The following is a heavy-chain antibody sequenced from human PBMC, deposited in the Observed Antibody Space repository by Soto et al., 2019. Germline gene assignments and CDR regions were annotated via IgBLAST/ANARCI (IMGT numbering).Heavy chain of an antibody. V-gene: IGHV4-59*02. CDR1: GGSVSSYY. CDR2: AHYSGST. Sequence: PSETLSLTCTVFGGSVSSYYWTWIRQPPGKGLEWIGYAHYSGSTNYSPSLRSRVIMSVDTSKNEFSLKLNFVTAADTAVYYCATGSASSTSDALAIWARGTVVTGSS. D-gene: IGHD3-10*01. CDR3: ATGSASSTSDALAI. J-gene: IGHJ3*02.